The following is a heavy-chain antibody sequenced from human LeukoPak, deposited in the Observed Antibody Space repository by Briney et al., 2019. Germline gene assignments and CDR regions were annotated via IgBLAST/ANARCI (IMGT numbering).Heavy chain of an antibody. CDR1: GFTFSDYW. D-gene: IGHD7-27*01. Sequence: PGGSLRLSCAAPGFTFSDYWMHWVRQAPRKGPACVSRINPDGTTTNYANSVKGRFTISRDNAKNTLYLQISSARVEDTAVYYCARDMWGTFDYWGQGTLVTVSS. J-gene: IGHJ4*02. V-gene: IGHV3-74*01. CDR2: INPDGTTT. CDR3: ARDMWGTFDY.